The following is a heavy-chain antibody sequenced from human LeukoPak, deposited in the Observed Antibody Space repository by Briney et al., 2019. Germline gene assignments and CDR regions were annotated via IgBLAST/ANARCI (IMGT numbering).Heavy chain of an antibody. CDR3: AAQVNYHDSTVWDP. V-gene: IGHV1-68*01. Sequence: ASVKVSCKASGYTFTCCSLHWLQQPPGQGLERMRWITLYNGNTKHAKKFQGRVTITRDMSLRTVYIELSSLRSEDTAVYYCAAQVNYHDSTVWDPWGQGTLVTVSS. J-gene: IGHJ5*02. D-gene: IGHD3-22*01. CDR2: ITLYNGNT. CDR1: GYTFTCCS.